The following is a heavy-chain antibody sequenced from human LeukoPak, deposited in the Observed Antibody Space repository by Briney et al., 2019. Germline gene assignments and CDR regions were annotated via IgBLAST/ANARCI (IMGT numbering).Heavy chain of an antibody. CDR1: GFTFSSYA. Sequence: PGGSLRLSCAASGFTFSSYAMSWVRQAPGKGLEWVSAISGSGGSTYYADSVKGRFTISRDNSKNTLYLQMNSLRAEDTAVYYCAKDTVRYYDSSGYYPRWFDPWGQGTLVTVSS. CDR3: AKDTVRYYDSSGYYPRWFDP. V-gene: IGHV3-23*01. D-gene: IGHD3-22*01. CDR2: ISGSGGST. J-gene: IGHJ5*02.